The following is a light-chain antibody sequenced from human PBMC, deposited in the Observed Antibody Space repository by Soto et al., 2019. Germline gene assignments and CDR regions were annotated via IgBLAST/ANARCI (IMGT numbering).Light chain of an antibody. Sequence: EIVLTQSPGTLSLSPGERATLSCRASQSVSSSFLAWYQQKPGQAPRLLIYGASSTATGIPDRFSGSGSATDFTLTISRLEPEEFAVDYGQQYGSSPRTFGQGTKVEIK. J-gene: IGKJ1*01. CDR1: QSVSSSF. V-gene: IGKV3-20*01. CDR3: QQYGSSPRT. CDR2: GAS.